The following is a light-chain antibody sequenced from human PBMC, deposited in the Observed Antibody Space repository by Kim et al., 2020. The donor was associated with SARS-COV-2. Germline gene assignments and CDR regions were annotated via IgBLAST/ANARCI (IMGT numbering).Light chain of an antibody. CDR1: QSVSSSY. Sequence: GTLSLSPGERATRSCRASQSVSSSYLAWYQQKPGQAPRLLIYGASSRATGIPDRFSGSGSGTDFTLTISRLEPEDFAVYYCQQLTFGGGTKVDIK. V-gene: IGKV3-20*01. CDR3: QQLT. CDR2: GAS. J-gene: IGKJ4*01.